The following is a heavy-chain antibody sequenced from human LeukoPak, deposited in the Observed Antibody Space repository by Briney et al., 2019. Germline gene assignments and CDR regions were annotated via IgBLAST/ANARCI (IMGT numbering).Heavy chain of an antibody. CDR2: INSDGSWT. Sequence: GGSLRLSCAASGNYWMHWVREAPGKGLVWVSHINSDGSWTSYADSVKGRFTISKDNAKNTVYLQMNSLRAEDTAVYYCVSFYETYWGRGTLVTVSS. CDR1: GNYW. D-gene: IGHD2/OR15-2a*01. J-gene: IGHJ4*02. V-gene: IGHV3-74*01. CDR3: VSFYETY.